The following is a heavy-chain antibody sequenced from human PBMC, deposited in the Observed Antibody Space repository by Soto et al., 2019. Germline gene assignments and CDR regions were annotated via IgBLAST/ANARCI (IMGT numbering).Heavy chain of an antibody. CDR2: IIPMFGTA. Sequence: QVQLVQSGAEVKKPASSVKVSCKAPGGTFSTYAISWVRQAPGQGLEWMRGIIPMFGTANYAQRFQDRVTITADESTNTVYMELSSLRSEDTAVYFCASGIQLWLRRINNGYSGWGQGTLVTVSS. CDR1: GGTFSTYA. V-gene: IGHV1-69*12. CDR3: ASGIQLWLRRINNGYSG. J-gene: IGHJ4*02. D-gene: IGHD5-18*01.